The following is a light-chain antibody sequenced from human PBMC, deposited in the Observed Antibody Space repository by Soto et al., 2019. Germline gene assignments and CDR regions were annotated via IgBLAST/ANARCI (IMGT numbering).Light chain of an antibody. Sequence: EIVMTQSPATLSVSPGERATLSCRASQSVSSNLAWYQHKPGQAPRLPIFGASTRATGIPARFSGSGSGTEFTLTINSLQSEDFAVYYCQQYNNYVTFGQGTRLEIK. CDR2: GAS. J-gene: IGKJ5*01. CDR3: QQYNNYVT. V-gene: IGKV3-15*01. CDR1: QSVSSN.